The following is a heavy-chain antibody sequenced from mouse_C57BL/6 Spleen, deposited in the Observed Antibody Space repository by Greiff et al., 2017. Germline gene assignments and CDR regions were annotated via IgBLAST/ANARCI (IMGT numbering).Heavy chain of an antibody. CDR2: IHPNSGST. Sequence: QVQLKQPGAELVKPGASVKLSCKASGYTFTSYWMHWVKQRPGQGLEWIGMIHPNSGSTNYNEKFKSKATLTVDKSSSTAYMQLSSLTSEDSAVYYCARPTVASRGYAMDDWGQGTSAPVSS. V-gene: IGHV1-64*01. D-gene: IGHD1-1*01. CDR1: GYTFTSYW. J-gene: IGHJ4*01. CDR3: ARPTVASRGYAMDD.